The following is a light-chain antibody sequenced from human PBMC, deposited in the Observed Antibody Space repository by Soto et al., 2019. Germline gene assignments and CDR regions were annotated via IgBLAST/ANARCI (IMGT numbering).Light chain of an antibody. CDR3: SSYTSSSTFYV. V-gene: IGLV2-14*01. Sequence: QSVLTQPASVSGSPGQSITISCTGISSDVGGYNYVSWYQQHPGKAPKLMIYDVSNRPSGVSNRFSGSKSGNTASLTISGLQAEDEADYYCSSYTSSSTFYVFGTGTKLTVL. CDR2: DVS. J-gene: IGLJ1*01. CDR1: SSDVGGYNY.